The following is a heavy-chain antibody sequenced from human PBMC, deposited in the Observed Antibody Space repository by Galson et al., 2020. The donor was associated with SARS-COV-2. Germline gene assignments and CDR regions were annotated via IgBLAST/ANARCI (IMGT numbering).Heavy chain of an antibody. CDR3: ATVCNDDDFYSPTDYYKH. CDR2: IRQGGRVQ. D-gene: IGHD3-9*01. Sequence: GGSLRLSCVASGSTFSTFWMSWVRQAPGKGLEWVANIRQGGRVQYYVNSVKGRFTVSRDNANNALYLQMNSLRAEDTAVYFCATVCNDDDFYSPTDYYKHWGRGTLVTVSS. J-gene: IGHJ1*01. CDR1: GSTFSTFW. V-gene: IGHV3-7*01.